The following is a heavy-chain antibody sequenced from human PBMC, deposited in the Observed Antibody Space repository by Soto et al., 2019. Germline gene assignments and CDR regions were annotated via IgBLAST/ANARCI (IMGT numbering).Heavy chain of an antibody. CDR3: ARGGWRKIDY. J-gene: IGHJ4*02. CDR2: IYYSGST. D-gene: IGHD3-3*01. V-gene: IGHV4-59*08. Sequence: PSETLSLTCSVSGGSIGSYYWSWIRQPPGKGPEWIGYIYYSGSTNYNPSLKSRVTISVDTSKNQFSLKLSSVTAADTAVYYCARGGWRKIDYWGQGTLVIVSS. CDR1: GGSIGSYY.